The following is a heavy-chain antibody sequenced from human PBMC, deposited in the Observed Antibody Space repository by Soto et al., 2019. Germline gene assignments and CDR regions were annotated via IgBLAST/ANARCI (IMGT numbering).Heavy chain of an antibody. CDR1: GFTFSSYG. CDR3: AKVNGDGSGSYKYYFDY. V-gene: IGHV3-30*18. D-gene: IGHD3-10*01. J-gene: IGHJ4*02. Sequence: GGSLRLSCAASGFTFSSYGMHWVRQAPGKGLEWVAVISYDGSNKYYADSVKGRFTISRDNSKNTLYLQMNSLRAEDTAVYYCAKVNGDGSGSYKYYFDYWGQGTLVTVSS. CDR2: ISYDGSNK.